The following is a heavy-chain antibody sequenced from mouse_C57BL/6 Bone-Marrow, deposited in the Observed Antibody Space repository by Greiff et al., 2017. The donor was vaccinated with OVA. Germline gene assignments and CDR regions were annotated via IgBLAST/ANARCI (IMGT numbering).Heavy chain of an antibody. Sequence: EVKLVESGGGLVKPGGSLKLSCAASGFTFSDYGMHWVRQAPEKGLAWVAYISSGSSTIYYADTVKGRFTISRDTAKTTLFLQMTSLRSEDTAMYYCARHGYYVAWFAYWGQGTLVTVSA. CDR2: ISSGSSTI. V-gene: IGHV5-17*01. D-gene: IGHD2-3*01. CDR1: GFTFSDYG. J-gene: IGHJ3*01. CDR3: ARHGYYVAWFAY.